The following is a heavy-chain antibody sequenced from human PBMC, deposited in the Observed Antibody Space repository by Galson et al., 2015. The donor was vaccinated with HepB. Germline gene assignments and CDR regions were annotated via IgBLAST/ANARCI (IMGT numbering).Heavy chain of an antibody. CDR1: GFTFSSYG. V-gene: IGHV3-33*01. CDR3: ARGRGQQLDLDY. J-gene: IGHJ4*02. D-gene: IGHD6-13*01. Sequence: SLRLSCAASGFTFSSYGMHWVRQAPGKGLEWVAVIWYDGSNKYYADSVKGRFTISRDNSKNTLYLQMNSLRAEDTAVYYCARGRGQQLDLDYWGQGTLVTVSS. CDR2: IWYDGSNK.